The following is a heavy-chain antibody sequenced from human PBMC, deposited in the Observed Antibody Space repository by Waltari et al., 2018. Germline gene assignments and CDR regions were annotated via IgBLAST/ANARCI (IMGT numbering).Heavy chain of an antibody. D-gene: IGHD2-15*01. CDR3: TRDRVGYCSGGTCYSRWFDP. CDR1: GYSLTESA. Sequence: QVQLVQSGAEVKKPGASVKVSCRVSGYSLTESALHWVRQAPGKGREWLGGFDPEYGEAVYAQELQGRVTMTEDTSKDTAYMELSSLTYEDTAVYYCTRDRVGYCSGGTCYSRWFDPWGQGTLVTVSS. J-gene: IGHJ5*02. CDR2: FDPEYGEA. V-gene: IGHV1-24*01.